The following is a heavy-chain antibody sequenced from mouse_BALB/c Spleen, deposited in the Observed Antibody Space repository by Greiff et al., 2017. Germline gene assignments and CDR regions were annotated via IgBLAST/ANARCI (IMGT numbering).Heavy chain of an antibody. Sequence: QVQLKQPGAELVKPGASVKLSCKASGYTFTSYWMHWVKQRPGQGLEWIGEIDPSDSYTNYNQKFKGKATLTVDKSSSTAYMQLSSLTSEDSAVYYCARCYYGYGAMDYWGQGTSVTVSS. J-gene: IGHJ4*01. D-gene: IGHD1-2*01. V-gene: IGHV1-69*02. CDR2: IDPSDSYT. CDR1: GYTFTSYW. CDR3: ARCYYGYGAMDY.